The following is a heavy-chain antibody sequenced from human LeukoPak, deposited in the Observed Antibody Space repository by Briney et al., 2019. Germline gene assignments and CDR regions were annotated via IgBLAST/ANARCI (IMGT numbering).Heavy chain of an antibody. CDR2: IIPILGIA. J-gene: IGHJ3*02. CDR3: ARAITAGDPLHTAMAQTESAFDI. V-gene: IGHV1-69*04. Sequence: GASVKVSCKASGYIFTSYYMHWVRQAPGQGLEWMGRIIPILGIANYAQKFQGRVTITADKSTSTAYMELSSLRSEDTAVYYCARAITAGDPLHTAMAQTESAFDIWGQGTMVTVSS. CDR1: GYIFTSYY. D-gene: IGHD5-18*01.